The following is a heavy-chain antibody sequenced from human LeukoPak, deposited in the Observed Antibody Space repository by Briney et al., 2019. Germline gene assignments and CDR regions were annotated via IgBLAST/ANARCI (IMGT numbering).Heavy chain of an antibody. D-gene: IGHD5-18*01. CDR3: ARDPKGGFSYGWGAFDI. CDR2: ISYDGNNK. CDR1: GFTFSRCA. V-gene: IGHV3-30*04. Sequence: GGSLRLSCAASGFTFSRCAMHWVRQAPGKGLEWVAVISYDGNNKYYADSVKGRFIISRDNSKNTLFLQMSSLRAEDTAVYFCARDPKGGFSYGWGAFDIWGQGTMVTVSS. J-gene: IGHJ3*02.